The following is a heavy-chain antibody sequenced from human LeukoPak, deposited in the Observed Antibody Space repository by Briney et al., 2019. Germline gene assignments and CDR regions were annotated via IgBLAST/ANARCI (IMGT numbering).Heavy chain of an antibody. CDR2: ISGSGGST. CDR1: GFTFSSYA. D-gene: IGHD6-19*01. Sequence: GGSLRLSCAASGFTFSSYAMSWVRHAPGKGLEWVSAISGSGGSTYYADSVKGRFTISRDNSKNTLYLQMNSLRAEDTAVYYCAKRASGGSGWYGYFDYWGQGTLVTVSS. J-gene: IGHJ4*02. V-gene: IGHV3-23*01. CDR3: AKRASGGSGWYGYFDY.